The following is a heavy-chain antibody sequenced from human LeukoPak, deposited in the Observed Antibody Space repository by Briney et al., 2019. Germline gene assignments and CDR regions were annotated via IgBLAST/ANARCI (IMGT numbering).Heavy chain of an antibody. V-gene: IGHV3-74*01. J-gene: IGHJ4*01. D-gene: IGHD6-13*01. CDR3: ASASSHRIAAGGDY. Sequence: GGSLRLSCAASGFTFRNYWMHWVRQGQGKGLVWVSRISNDGSTRHYADSVKGRFTISRDNSKNMMYLQMNSLRAEDAAVYYCASASSHRIAAGGDYWGHGTLVTVSS. CDR1: GFTFRNYW. CDR2: ISNDGSTR.